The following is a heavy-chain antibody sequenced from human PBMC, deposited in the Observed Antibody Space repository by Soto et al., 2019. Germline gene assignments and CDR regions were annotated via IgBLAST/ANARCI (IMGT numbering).Heavy chain of an antibody. CDR3: ATAPRKLELLPREIDYCYYYYMDV. J-gene: IGHJ6*03. V-gene: IGHV1-24*01. CDR1: GYTLTELS. CDR2: FDPEDGET. Sequence: GASVKVSCKVSGYTLTELSMHWVRQAPGKGLEWMGGFDPEDGETIYAQKFQGRVTMTEDTSTDTAYMELSSLRSEDTAVYYCATAPRKLELLPREIDYCYYYYMDVWGKGTTVTVSS. D-gene: IGHD1-7*01.